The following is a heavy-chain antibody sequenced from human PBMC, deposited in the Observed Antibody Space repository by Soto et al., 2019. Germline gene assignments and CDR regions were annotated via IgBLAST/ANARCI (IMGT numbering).Heavy chain of an antibody. Sequence: SETLSLTCSVSGGSISSRESCWGWIRQPPGKGLEWIGTIYFSGSTYYNPSLKSRVTMSVDTSKNQFSLKLSSVTAADTAVYYCARHWGRGAAGTCYNWGQGTLVTVSS. CDR3: ARHWGRGAAGTCYN. D-gene: IGHD6-13*01. CDR1: GGSISSRESC. V-gene: IGHV4-39*01. J-gene: IGHJ4*02. CDR2: IYFSGST.